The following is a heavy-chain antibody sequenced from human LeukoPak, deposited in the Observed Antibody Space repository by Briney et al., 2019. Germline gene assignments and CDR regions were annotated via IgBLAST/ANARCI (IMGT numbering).Heavy chain of an antibody. Sequence: ASVKVSCKASGYAFISYGISWVRQAPGQGLEWMGWISAYHGNTNYAQKLQGRVTMTTDTSTSTAYMEPRSLRSDDTAVYYCARDGSGTWNDYWGQGTLVTVSS. CDR3: ARDGSGTWNDY. V-gene: IGHV1-18*01. CDR2: ISAYHGNT. D-gene: IGHD3-10*01. CDR1: GYAFISYG. J-gene: IGHJ4*02.